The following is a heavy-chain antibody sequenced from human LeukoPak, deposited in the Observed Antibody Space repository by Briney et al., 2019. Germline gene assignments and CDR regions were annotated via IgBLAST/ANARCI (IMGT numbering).Heavy chain of an antibody. CDR2: INHSGST. D-gene: IGHD3-22*01. V-gene: IGHV4-34*01. CDR1: GGSFSGYY. Sequence: SETLSLTCAVYGGSFSGYYWSWIRQPPGKGLEWIGEINHSGSTNYNPSLKSRVTISVDTSKNQFSLKLSSVTAADTAVYYCARGRSSGFTRLFGDDAFDIWGQGTMVTVSS. CDR3: ARGRSSGFTRLFGDDAFDI. J-gene: IGHJ3*02.